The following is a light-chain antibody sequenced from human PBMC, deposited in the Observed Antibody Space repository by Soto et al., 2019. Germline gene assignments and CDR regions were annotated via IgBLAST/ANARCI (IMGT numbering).Light chain of an antibody. CDR1: SIDVGGYNY. CDR3: CSFSGSPYV. CDR2: DVT. V-gene: IGLV2-11*01. Sequence: QSVLTQPRAVSGAPGQSVTISFTGTSIDVGGYNYVSWYQQHPGKAPKLMIYDVTKRPSGVPDRFSGSKSGNTASLTISGLQAEDEADYYCCSFSGSPYVFGSGTKVTVL. J-gene: IGLJ1*01.